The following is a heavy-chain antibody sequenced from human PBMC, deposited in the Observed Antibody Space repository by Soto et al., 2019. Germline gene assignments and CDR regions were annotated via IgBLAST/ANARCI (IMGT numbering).Heavy chain of an antibody. CDR2: ISGSSGST. J-gene: IGHJ6*02. CDR1: GFTFSSYA. Sequence: LRLSCAASGFTFSSYAMSWVRQAPGKGLEWVSAISGSSGSTYYADSVKGRFTISRDNSKNTLYLQMNSLRAEDTAVYYCAKGSSWQIYYYYGMDVWGQGTTVTVSS. V-gene: IGHV3-23*01. D-gene: IGHD6-13*01. CDR3: AKGSSWQIYYYYGMDV.